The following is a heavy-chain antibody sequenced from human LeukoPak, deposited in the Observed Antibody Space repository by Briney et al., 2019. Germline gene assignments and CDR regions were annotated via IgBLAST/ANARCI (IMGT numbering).Heavy chain of an antibody. D-gene: IGHD6-13*01. J-gene: IGHJ6*03. CDR2: IYYSGST. CDR3: ARVLRSSSWNYYYYYMDV. CDR1: GGSISSSSYY. V-gene: IGHV4-39*07. Sequence: PSETLSLTCTVSGGSISSSSYYWGWIRQPPGKGLEWIGSIYYSGSTYYNPSLKSRVTISVDTSKNQFSLKLSSVTAADTAVYYCARVLRSSSWNYYYYYMDVWGKGTTVTVSS.